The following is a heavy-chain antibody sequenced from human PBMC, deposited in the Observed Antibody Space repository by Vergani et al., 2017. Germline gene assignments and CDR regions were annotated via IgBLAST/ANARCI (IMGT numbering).Heavy chain of an antibody. D-gene: IGHD5-18*01. CDR1: GFTFSSYG. CDR3: ASGYSYGFDAFDI. V-gene: IGHV3-33*01. Sequence: QVQLVESGGGVVQPGRSLRLSCAASGFTFSSYGMHWVRQAPGKGLEWVAVIWYDGSNKYYADSVKGRFTISRDNSKNTLYLQMNSLRAEDTALYHCASGYSYGFDAFDIWGQGTMVTVSS. J-gene: IGHJ3*02. CDR2: IWYDGSNK.